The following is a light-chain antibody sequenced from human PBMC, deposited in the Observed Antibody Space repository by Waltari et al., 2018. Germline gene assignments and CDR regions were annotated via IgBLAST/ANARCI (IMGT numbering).Light chain of an antibody. CDR1: QSVSSY. CDR3: QQRSNWPPRVT. V-gene: IGKV3-11*01. J-gene: IGKJ3*01. Sequence: EIVLTPSPAPLSLSPGDRATLSCTARQSVSSYLAWYQQKPGQAPRLLIYDASKRATDIPARFSGSGSGTDFILTISSLEPEDFAVYYCQQRSNWPPRVTFGPGTKVDIK. CDR2: DAS.